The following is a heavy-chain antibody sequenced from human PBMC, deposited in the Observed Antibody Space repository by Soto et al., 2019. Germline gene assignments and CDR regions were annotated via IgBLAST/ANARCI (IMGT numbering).Heavy chain of an antibody. CDR1: GGSISSGGYY. CDR2: IYYSGST. CDR3: ARVGAINWFYP. J-gene: IGHJ5*02. Sequence: PSETLSLTCTVSGGSISSGGYYWSWIRQHPGKGLEWIGYIYYSGSTYYNPSLKSRVTISVDASKNQFSLKLSSVTAADTAVYYCARVGAINWFYPGGQETRLTFSS. V-gene: IGHV4-31*03. D-gene: IGHD3-16*01.